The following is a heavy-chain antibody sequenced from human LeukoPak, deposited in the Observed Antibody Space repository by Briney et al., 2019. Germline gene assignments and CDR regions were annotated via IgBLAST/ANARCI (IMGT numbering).Heavy chain of an antibody. J-gene: IGHJ6*02. D-gene: IGHD3-16*02. V-gene: IGHV4-59*08. CDR1: GGSIVSYY. CDR2: IYYNGVT. CDR3: TRHDAVPVIGHGMGV. Sequence: SETLSPTCTVSGGSIVSYYWSWIRQPPGRGLEWIGYIYYNGVTNYNPSLESRVTISVDTSNNQFSLKLSSVTAADTAVYYCTRHDAVPVIGHGMGVWGQGTTVTVSS.